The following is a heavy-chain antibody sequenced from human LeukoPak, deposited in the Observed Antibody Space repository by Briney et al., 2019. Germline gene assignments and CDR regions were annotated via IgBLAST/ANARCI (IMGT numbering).Heavy chain of an antibody. CDR3: AKGAGGFSYYNWFDP. CDR1: GGSISSSSYY. CDR2: IYYSGTT. Sequence: SETLSLTCTVFGGSISSSSYYWGWIRQPPGKGLEWIGSIYYSGTTHYNPSLESRVTISVDTSKNQFSLKLASVTAADTAVYYCAKGAGGFSYYNWFDPWGQGTLVTVSS. D-gene: IGHD5-18*01. J-gene: IGHJ5*02. V-gene: IGHV4-39*07.